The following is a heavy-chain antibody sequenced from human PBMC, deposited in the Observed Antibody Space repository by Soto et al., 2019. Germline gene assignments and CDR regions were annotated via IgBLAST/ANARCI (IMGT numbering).Heavy chain of an antibody. CDR1: GGTFSSYT. CDR2: IIPILGIA. Sequence: QVQLVQSGAEVKKPGSSVKVSCKASGGTFSSYTISWVRQAPGQGLQWMGRIIPILGIANYAQKFQGRVTFTADKSTSTAYMELRSLRYADTPVYYCGRVGGIGYSSIRGWFNPWGQGTLVTVSS. J-gene: IGHJ5*02. D-gene: IGHD6-13*01. CDR3: GRVGGIGYSSIRGWFNP. V-gene: IGHV1-69*02.